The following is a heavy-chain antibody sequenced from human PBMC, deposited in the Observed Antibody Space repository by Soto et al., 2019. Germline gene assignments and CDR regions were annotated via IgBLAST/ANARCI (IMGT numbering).Heavy chain of an antibody. CDR1: GFRFDDYG. D-gene: IGHD1-7*01. CDR3: ARDLELGTYLYFFDY. Sequence: PGGSLRLSCEVSGFRFDDYGMHLVRQAPGKGLEWVAVISNDSSNIYYVDSVKGRFTISRDNAKNSVYLQMNSLRAEDTAVYYCARDLELGTYLYFFDYWGQGSLVNVSS. CDR2: ISNDSSNI. J-gene: IGHJ4*02. V-gene: IGHV3-30*03.